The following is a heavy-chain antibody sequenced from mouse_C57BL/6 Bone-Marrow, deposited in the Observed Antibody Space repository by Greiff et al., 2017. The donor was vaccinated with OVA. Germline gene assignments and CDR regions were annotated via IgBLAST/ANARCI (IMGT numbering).Heavy chain of an antibody. Sequence: VQLQQSGPVLVKPGASVKMSCKASGYTFTDYYMNWVKQSHGKSLEWIGVINPYNGGTSYNQKFKGKATLTVDKSSSTAYMELNSLTSEDSAVYYCARRRGKKSAMDYWGQGTSVTVSS. CDR3: ARRRGKKSAMDY. V-gene: IGHV1-19*01. CDR2: INPYNGGT. CDR1: GYTFTDYY. D-gene: IGHD2-1*01. J-gene: IGHJ4*01.